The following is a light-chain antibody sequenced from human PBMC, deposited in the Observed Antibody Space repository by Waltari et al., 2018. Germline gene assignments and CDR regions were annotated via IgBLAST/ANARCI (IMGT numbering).Light chain of an antibody. Sequence: EIVLTQSPGTLSLSPGERATLSCRASQSVANNYLVGYQQKPGQAPRLLIYGASNRATGSPDRCTGSGSGTDFTLTNNRLEPEEFAVYYCQQYGTSSSFGQGTRLEIK. J-gene: IGKJ5*01. V-gene: IGKV3-20*01. CDR1: QSVANNY. CDR2: GAS. CDR3: QQYGTSSS.